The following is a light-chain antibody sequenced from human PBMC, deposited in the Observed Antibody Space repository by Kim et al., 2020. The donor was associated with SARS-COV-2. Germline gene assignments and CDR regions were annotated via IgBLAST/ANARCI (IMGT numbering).Light chain of an antibody. CDR3: QQYDDWPPWT. Sequence: SPGETATLACRASQSVSSKVAWYQQKSGQAPRLLIYDASNRATGIPARFSGSGSGTDFTLTISSLQSEDLAVYHCQQYDDWPPWTFGQGTKVDIK. V-gene: IGKV3-15*01. CDR2: DAS. CDR1: QSVSSK. J-gene: IGKJ1*01.